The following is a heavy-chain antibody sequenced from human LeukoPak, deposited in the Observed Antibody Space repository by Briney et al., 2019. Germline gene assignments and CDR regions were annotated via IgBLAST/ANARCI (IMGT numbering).Heavy chain of an antibody. Sequence: SVKVSCKAAGGTFSSYAISWVRQAPGQGLEWMGGIIPIFGTANYAQKFQGRVTITADESTSTAYMELSSLRSEDTAVYYCAREGGVVGATEGAFDIWGQGTMVTVSS. D-gene: IGHD1-26*01. CDR1: GGTFSSYA. CDR2: IIPIFGTA. J-gene: IGHJ3*02. CDR3: AREGGVVGATEGAFDI. V-gene: IGHV1-69*13.